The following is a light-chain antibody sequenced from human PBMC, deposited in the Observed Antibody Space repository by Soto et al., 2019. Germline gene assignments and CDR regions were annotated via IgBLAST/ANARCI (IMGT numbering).Light chain of an antibody. J-gene: IGKJ1*01. Sequence: EIVLMQAPGTLSLSPGERATLSCRASQSVSGRYLAWYQQKPGQAPRPLIYGASSRASGIPDRFSGSGSGTDFTLTISRLEPEDFAVYYCQQYGSTPWTFGQGTKVDIK. CDR2: GAS. CDR1: QSVSGRY. V-gene: IGKV3-20*01. CDR3: QQYGSTPWT.